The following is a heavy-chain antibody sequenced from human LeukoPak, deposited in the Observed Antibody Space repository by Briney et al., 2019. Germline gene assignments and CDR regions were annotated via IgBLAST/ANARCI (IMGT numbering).Heavy chain of an antibody. CDR2: IRSKANSYAT. Sequence: HSGGSLRLSCAASGFTFSGSAMHWVRQASGKGLEWGGRIRSKANSYATAYAASVKGRFTISRDDSKNTAYLQMNSLKTEDTAVYYCTRWDYSCGLYWGQGTLVTVSS. CDR3: TRWDYSCGLY. J-gene: IGHJ4*02. D-gene: IGHD6-19*01. V-gene: IGHV3-73*01. CDR1: GFTFSGSA.